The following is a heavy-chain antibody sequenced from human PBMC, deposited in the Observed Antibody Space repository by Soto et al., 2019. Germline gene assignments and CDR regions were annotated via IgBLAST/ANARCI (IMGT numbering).Heavy chain of an antibody. D-gene: IGHD4-17*01. V-gene: IGHV3-23*01. CDR1: RFSFSNYA. Sequence: PGGSLRLSCAGSRFSFSNYAMTWARQAPGEGLEWVSSITGIGGGTTYADSVKGRFTISRDNSKNFLYLQMDSLRADDTAVYYCSTDPNGDYIGAFDNWGQGTMVTVSS. CDR3: STDPNGDYIGAFDN. J-gene: IGHJ3*02. CDR2: ITGIGGGT.